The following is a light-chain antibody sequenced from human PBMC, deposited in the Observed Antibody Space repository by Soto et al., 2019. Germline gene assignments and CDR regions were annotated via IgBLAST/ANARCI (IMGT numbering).Light chain of an antibody. J-gene: IGLJ1*01. CDR3: CSYAGSSTLWV. Sequence: QSLLTQPSSVSGSPGQSITISCTGTSSDVGSYNLVSWYQQHPGKAPKLMIYEVSKRPSGVSNRFSGSKSGNTASLTISGLQAEDEADYYCCSYAGSSTLWVFGTGTKVTV. CDR2: EVS. CDR1: SSDVGSYNL. V-gene: IGLV2-23*02.